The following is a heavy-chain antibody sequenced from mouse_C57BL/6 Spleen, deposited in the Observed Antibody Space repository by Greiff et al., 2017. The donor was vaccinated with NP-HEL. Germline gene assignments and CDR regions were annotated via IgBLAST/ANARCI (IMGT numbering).Heavy chain of an antibody. Sequence: VQLQQPGAELVMPGASVKLSCKASGYTFTSYWMHWVKQRPGQGLEWIGEIDPSDSYTNYNQKFKGKSTLTVDKSSSTAYMQLSSLTSEDSAVYYCARSGVTTVGRDFDYWGQGTTLTVSS. D-gene: IGHD1-1*01. CDR2: IDPSDSYT. CDR3: ARSGVTTVGRDFDY. V-gene: IGHV1-69*01. J-gene: IGHJ2*01. CDR1: GYTFTSYW.